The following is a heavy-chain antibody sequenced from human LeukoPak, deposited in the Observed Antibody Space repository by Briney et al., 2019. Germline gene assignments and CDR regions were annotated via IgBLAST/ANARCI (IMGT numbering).Heavy chain of an antibody. CDR1: GGSISSGDYY. CDR2: IYYSGST. J-gene: IGHJ4*02. D-gene: IGHD3-10*01. Sequence: KPSETLSLTCTVSGGSISSGDYYWSWIRQPPGKGLEWIGYIYYSGSTYYNPSLKSRVTISVDTYKNQFSLKLSSVTSADTAVYYCAMVRGVMPQPFDYWGQGTLVTVSS. CDR3: AMVRGVMPQPFDY. V-gene: IGHV4-30-4*01.